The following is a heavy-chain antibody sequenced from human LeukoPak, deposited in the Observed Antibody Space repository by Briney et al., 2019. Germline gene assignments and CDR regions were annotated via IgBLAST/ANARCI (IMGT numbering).Heavy chain of an antibody. CDR1: GFTVSGTH. V-gene: IGHV3-53*01. CDR3: AKDEVTSGGGLAS. Sequence: GGSLRLSCAASGFTVSGTHMSWVRQAPGKGLEWVSAMYTGGTTYYADSVTGRFTVSRDTSRNTLFLHMDSLRAEDTAVYYCAKDEVTSGGGLASWGQGTPVTVSS. J-gene: IGHJ5*01. D-gene: IGHD2-21*02. CDR2: MYTGGTT.